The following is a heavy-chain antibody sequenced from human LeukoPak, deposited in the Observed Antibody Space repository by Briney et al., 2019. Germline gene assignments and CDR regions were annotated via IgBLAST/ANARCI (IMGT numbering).Heavy chain of an antibody. CDR1: RFTYSSYE. D-gene: IGHD4-17*01. CDR2: ITSSGNTI. J-gene: IGHJ4*02. V-gene: IGHV3-48*03. CDR3: ARLTTMTTTGGPFDY. Sequence: GGSLRLSCAASRFTYSSYEMNWIRQAPGRALEWVLYITSSGNTIYYADSVKGRFTIYRDNAKNSLYLQMNSLRAQDTAVYYCARLTTMTTTGGPFDYCGEGTLVTVCS.